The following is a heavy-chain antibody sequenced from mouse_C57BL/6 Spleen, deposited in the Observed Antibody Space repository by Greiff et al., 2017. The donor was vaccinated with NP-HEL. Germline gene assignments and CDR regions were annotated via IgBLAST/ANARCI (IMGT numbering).Heavy chain of an antibody. V-gene: IGHV7-1*01. CDR1: GFTFSDFY. J-gene: IGHJ4*01. CDR3: ARDGYYAMDY. CDR2: SRNKANDYTT. Sequence: EVKLMESGGGLVQSGRSLRLSCATSGFTFSDFYMEWVRQAPGKGLEWIAASRNKANDYTTEYSASVKGRFIVSRDTSQSILYLQMNALRAEDTAIYYCARDGYYAMDYWGQGTSVTVSS.